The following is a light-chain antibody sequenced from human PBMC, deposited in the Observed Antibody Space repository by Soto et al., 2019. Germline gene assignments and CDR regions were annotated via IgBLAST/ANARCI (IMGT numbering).Light chain of an antibody. CDR1: QSVSSN. V-gene: IGKV3-20*01. CDR3: QQYGSSPIT. J-gene: IGKJ5*01. CDR2: GAS. Sequence: EIVLTQSPATLSVSPGERATLSCRASQSVSSNLAWYQQKPGQAPRLLIYGASTRATGIPDRFSGSGSGTDFSLTISGLEPEDFTVYYCQQYGSSPITFGQGTRLEIK.